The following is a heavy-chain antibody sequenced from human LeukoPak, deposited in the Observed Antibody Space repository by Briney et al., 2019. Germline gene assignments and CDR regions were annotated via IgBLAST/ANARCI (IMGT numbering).Heavy chain of an antibody. CDR2: ISSSSSYI. J-gene: IGHJ4*02. CDR1: GFTFSSYS. V-gene: IGHV3-21*01. D-gene: IGHD3-22*01. Sequence: GGSLRLSCAASGFTFSSYSMNWVRQAPGKGLEWVSSISSSSSYIYYADSVKGRFTISRDNAKNSLYLQMNSLRAEDTAVYYCPIGPGSGYYYGYWGQGTLVTVSS. CDR3: PIGPGSGYYYGY.